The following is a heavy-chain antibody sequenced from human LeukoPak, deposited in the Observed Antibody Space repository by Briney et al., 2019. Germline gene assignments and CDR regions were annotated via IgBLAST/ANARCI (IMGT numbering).Heavy chain of an antibody. Sequence: GGSLRLSCAASGFTFSNYAMTWVRQAPGRGLEWVGRIKSKTDGGTTDYAAPVKGRFTISRDDSNKTLRLQMNSLKTEDTGVYYCTTDAPYYGSGSYFSDFQHWGQGALVTVSS. D-gene: IGHD3-10*01. V-gene: IGHV3-15*01. CDR1: GFTFSNYA. CDR2: IKSKTDGGTT. CDR3: TTDAPYYGSGSYFSDFQH. J-gene: IGHJ1*01.